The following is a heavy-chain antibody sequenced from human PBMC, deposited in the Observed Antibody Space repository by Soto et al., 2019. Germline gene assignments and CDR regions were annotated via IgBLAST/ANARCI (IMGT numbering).Heavy chain of an antibody. CDR1: GFTLEKYD. V-gene: IGHV3-23*01. CDR2: ISNSGGNT. Sequence: GGSLGLYCAASGFTLEKYDMNWVRQAPGKGLEWVSAISNSGGNTFYADSVKGRFTISRDNSKSTLYLQMNSLRAEDTAVYYGAKRGLATIPFDIWGQGTMVTVSS. J-gene: IGHJ3*02. D-gene: IGHD5-12*01. CDR3: AKRGLATIPFDI.